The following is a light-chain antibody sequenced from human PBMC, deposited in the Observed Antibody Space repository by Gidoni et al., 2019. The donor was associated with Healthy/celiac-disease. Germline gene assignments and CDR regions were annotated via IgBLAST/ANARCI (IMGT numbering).Light chain of an antibody. CDR1: QSVSSSY. CDR3: QQYGSAPIT. V-gene: IGKV3-20*01. CDR2: GAS. J-gene: IGKJ5*01. Sequence: IVLTQSPGTLFLSPGERATLSCRASQSVSSSYLAWYQQKPGQAPRLLIYGASSRATGSPDRCSGSGSGTDFTRTISRLDPEDFAVYYCQQYGSAPITFGQGTRLEIK.